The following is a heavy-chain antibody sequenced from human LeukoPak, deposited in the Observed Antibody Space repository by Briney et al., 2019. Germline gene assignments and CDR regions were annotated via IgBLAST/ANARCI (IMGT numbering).Heavy chain of an antibody. CDR3: ARDWMGYSSFRFDP. CDR2: IYFSENT. V-gene: IGHV4-61*01. CDR1: GGSISSSSYY. J-gene: IGHJ5*02. Sequence: PSETLSLTCTVSGGSISSSSYYWGWIRQPPGKGLEWIGYIYFSENTNYNPSLKSRVTISLDTSKNQFSLKLSSVTAADTAVYYCARDWMGYSSFRFDPWGQGTLVTVSS. D-gene: IGHD6-13*01.